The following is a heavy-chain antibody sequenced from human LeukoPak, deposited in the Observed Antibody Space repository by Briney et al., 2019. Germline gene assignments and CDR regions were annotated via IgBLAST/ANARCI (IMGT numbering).Heavy chain of an antibody. D-gene: IGHD3-22*01. Sequence: GGSLRLSCAASEFTFSIYAMSWVRQAPGKGLEWVSSITSAGESTYYAGSVKGRFTISRDNSRNTLYLQMNSLRVEDTAIYYCARDRPNYYGTNGHYYRRDGDYWGQGTLATVSS. CDR3: ARDRPNYYGTNGHYYRRDGDY. CDR2: ITSAGEST. CDR1: EFTFSIYA. V-gene: IGHV3-23*01. J-gene: IGHJ4*02.